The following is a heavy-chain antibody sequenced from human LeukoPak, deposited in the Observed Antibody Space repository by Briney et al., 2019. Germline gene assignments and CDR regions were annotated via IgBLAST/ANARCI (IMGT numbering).Heavy chain of an antibody. Sequence: SETLSLTCAVYGGSFSGYYWSWIRQPPGKGLEWIGEINHSGSTNYNPSLKSRVTISVDTSKNQFSLKLSSVTAADTAVYYCARVGRSTYYYDSSGYDWFDPWGQGTLVTVSS. CDR2: INHSGST. CDR3: ARVGRSTYYYDSSGYDWFDP. D-gene: IGHD3-22*01. CDR1: GGSFSGYY. V-gene: IGHV4-34*01. J-gene: IGHJ5*02.